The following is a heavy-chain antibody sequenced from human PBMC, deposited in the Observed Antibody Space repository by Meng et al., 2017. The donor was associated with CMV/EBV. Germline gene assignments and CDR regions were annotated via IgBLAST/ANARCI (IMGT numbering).Heavy chain of an antibody. V-gene: IGHV4-39*07. CDR2: IYYSGST. CDR3: ARDYGDLRQDY. J-gene: IGHJ4*02. CDR1: GGSISSSSYY. Sequence: QRQLAGSGPGLVKPSETLSLTCTVSGGSISSSSYYWGWIRQPPGKGLEWIGSIYYSGSTYYNPSLKSRVTISVDTSKNQFSLKLSSVTAADTAVYYCARDYGDLRQDYWGQGTLVTVSS. D-gene: IGHD4-17*01.